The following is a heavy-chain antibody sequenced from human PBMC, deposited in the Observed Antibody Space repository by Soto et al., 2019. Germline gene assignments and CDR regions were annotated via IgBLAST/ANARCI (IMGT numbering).Heavy chain of an antibody. CDR3: ARGGVYGDYVYYYYYMDV. Sequence: QVQLVESGGGVVQPGRSLRLSCAASGFTFSSYGMHWVRQAPGKGLEWVAVIWYDGSNKYYADSVKGRFTISRDNSKNTLYLQMNSRRAEDTAVYYCARGGVYGDYVYYYYYMDVWGKGTTVTVSS. CDR2: IWYDGSNK. CDR1: GFTFSSYG. J-gene: IGHJ6*03. D-gene: IGHD4-17*01. V-gene: IGHV3-33*01.